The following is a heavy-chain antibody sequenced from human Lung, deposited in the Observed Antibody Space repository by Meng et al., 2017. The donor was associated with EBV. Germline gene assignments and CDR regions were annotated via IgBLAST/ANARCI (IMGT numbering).Heavy chain of an antibody. CDR3: ARGTPGRSYSDY. Sequence: VQLVYTGSDLKKPGTSVKVSCKASGYPLINYAINWVRPAPGQGLEWMGWINTHTGNPTYGQGFTGRFVLSSDTSVSTANLQISSLKAEDTAVYYCARGTPGRSYSDYWGPGTLVTVSS. V-gene: IGHV7-4-1*02. J-gene: IGHJ4*02. CDR2: INTHTGNP. D-gene: IGHD3-10*01. CDR1: GYPLINYA.